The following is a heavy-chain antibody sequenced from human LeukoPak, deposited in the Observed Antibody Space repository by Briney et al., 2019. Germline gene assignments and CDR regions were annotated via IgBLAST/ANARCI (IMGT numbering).Heavy chain of an antibody. D-gene: IGHD5-18*01. CDR2: IYSGDST. J-gene: IGHJ4*02. CDR3: VRVGYSYGYGDWNHFDY. V-gene: IGHV3-66*02. Sequence: GGSLRLSCAASGFTVSSNYMSWVRQAPGKGLEWVSIIYSGDSTYYADSVKGRFTISRDNSNNTLYLQMNSLRAEDTAVYFCVRVGYSYGYGDWNHFDYWGQGTLVTVSS. CDR1: GFTVSSNY.